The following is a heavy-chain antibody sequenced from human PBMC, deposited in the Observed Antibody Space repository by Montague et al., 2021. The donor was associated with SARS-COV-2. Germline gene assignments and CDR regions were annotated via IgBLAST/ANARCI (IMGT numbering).Heavy chain of an antibody. D-gene: IGHD6-19*01. Sequence: QSGAEVKKPGESLKISCKGSGYSFTSYWIGWVRQMPGKGLEWMGIIYPGDSDTRYSPSFQGQVTISADKSISTAYLPWSSLKASETDMYYCASHRSSGWAGVGYCYYCMDVWGQGTTVTVSS. V-gene: IGHV5-51*01. J-gene: IGHJ6*02. CDR3: ASHRSSGWAGVGYCYYCMDV. CDR1: GYSFTSYW. CDR2: IYPGDSDT.